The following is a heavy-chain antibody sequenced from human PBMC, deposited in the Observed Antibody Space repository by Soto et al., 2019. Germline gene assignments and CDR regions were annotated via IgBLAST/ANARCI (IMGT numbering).Heavy chain of an antibody. V-gene: IGHV3-30*18. D-gene: IGHD2-2*01. J-gene: IGHJ6*02. CDR3: AKASGYCSSSTCSRLIYYYYGMDV. Sequence: GGSLRLSCGASGFTFTSYGMHWVRQAPGKGLEWVAVISYDGGDKYYADSVKGRFTISRDNSKNTLYLQMNSLRAEDTAVYYCAKASGYCSSSTCSRLIYYYYGMDVWGQGTTVTVSS. CDR1: GFTFTSYG. CDR2: ISYDGGDK.